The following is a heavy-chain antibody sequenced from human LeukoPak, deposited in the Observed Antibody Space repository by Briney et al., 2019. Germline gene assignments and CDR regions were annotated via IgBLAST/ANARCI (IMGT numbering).Heavy chain of an antibody. D-gene: IGHD1-20*01. CDR1: GFTFSTYS. V-gene: IGHV3-48*02. CDR2: ISSSSSII. J-gene: IGHJ3*02. CDR3: ARDRNWAFDI. Sequence: PGGSLRLSCAVSGFTFSTYSINWVRQAPGKGLEWVSYISSSSSIISYADSVKGRFTISTDNAKNSLYLQMNSLRDDDTAVYYCARDRNWAFDIWGQGTMVTVSS.